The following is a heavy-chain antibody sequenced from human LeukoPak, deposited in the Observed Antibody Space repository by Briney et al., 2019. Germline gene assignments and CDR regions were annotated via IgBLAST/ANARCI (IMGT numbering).Heavy chain of an antibody. CDR3: ARGADDYIVAMTPFDY. J-gene: IGHJ4*02. CDR2: IIPITGTA. Sequence: ASVKVSCKASGYTFTGYYMHWVRQAPGQGLEWMGGIIPITGTANYAQKFQGRVTITADETTSTAYMELRSLTSEDTAVYYCARGADDYIVAMTPFDYWGQGTLVTVSS. V-gene: IGHV1-69*13. CDR1: GYTFTGYY. D-gene: IGHD5-12*01.